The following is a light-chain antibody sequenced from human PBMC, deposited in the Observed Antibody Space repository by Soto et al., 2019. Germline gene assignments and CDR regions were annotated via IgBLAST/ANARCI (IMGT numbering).Light chain of an antibody. CDR3: ATWDTSLSAVV. Sequence: QSALPQPPSVSAAPGQRVTISCSGSTSNILNNFVSWYQHVPGRAPKLLIYANIKRPSGIPDRFSGSKPGTSATLDITGLQTEDEADYYCATWDTSLSAVVFGGGTQLTVL. J-gene: IGLJ3*02. CDR1: TSNILNNF. V-gene: IGLV1-51*01. CDR2: ANI.